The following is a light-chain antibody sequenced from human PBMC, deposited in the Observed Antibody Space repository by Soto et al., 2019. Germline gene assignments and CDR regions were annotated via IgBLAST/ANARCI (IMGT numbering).Light chain of an antibody. V-gene: IGKV2-28*01. Sequence: DIVMTQSPLSLPVTPREPASISCRSSQSLLHSNAYNYLDWYLQKPGQSPQLLIYLGSNRASGVPDRLSGSGSGTDFTLKISRVEAEDVGVYYCMQALQSPRVTVGQGTRVEIK. CDR3: MQALQSPRVT. CDR1: QSLLHSNAYNY. J-gene: IGKJ5*01. CDR2: LGS.